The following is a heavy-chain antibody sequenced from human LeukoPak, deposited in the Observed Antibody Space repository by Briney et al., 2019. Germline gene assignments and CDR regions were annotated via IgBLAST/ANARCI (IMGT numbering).Heavy chain of an antibody. Sequence: GGTLRLSCVASGFSFSTSWMTWVRQAPGKGLEWVANIRKDGREIHYADSLKGRFTISRDNTKNSLFLQMNSLRAEDTGVYYCARDGDSWNDFDHWGQGTLVTVSS. V-gene: IGHV3-7*01. CDR1: GFSFSTSW. J-gene: IGHJ4*02. CDR2: IRKDGREI. CDR3: ARDGDSWNDFDH. D-gene: IGHD1-1*01.